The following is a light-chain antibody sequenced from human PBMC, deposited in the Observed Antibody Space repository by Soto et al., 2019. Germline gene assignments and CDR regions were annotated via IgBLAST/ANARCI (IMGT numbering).Light chain of an antibody. CDR1: QSVLYSSNNKNY. CDR2: WAS. V-gene: IGKV4-1*01. CDR3: PQHYSLPLT. J-gene: IGKJ1*01. Sequence: DIVMTQSPDSLAVSLGERATINCKSSQSVLYSSNNKNYLAWYQQKPGQPPKLLIYWASTRESGVTDRFSGSGSGTHFTFTLSSLQAEDPSVYYCPQHYSLPLTFGQGTKVEIK.